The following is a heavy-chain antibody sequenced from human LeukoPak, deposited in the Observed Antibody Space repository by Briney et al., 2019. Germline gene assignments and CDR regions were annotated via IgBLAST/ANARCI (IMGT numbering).Heavy chain of an antibody. V-gene: IGHV4-4*02. CDR1: LDSTTSNF. CDR2: IHRSGSP. CDR3: AREILGGFNPGAY. D-gene: IGHD1-14*01. Sequence: SETLSLTCTVSLDSTTSNFWSWVRQPPGKGLEWIGEIHRSGSPNYNPSLQSRVTISIDRSRNQIVLELSSVTAADTAVYYCAREILGGFNPGAYWGQGTLVTVSS. J-gene: IGHJ4*02.